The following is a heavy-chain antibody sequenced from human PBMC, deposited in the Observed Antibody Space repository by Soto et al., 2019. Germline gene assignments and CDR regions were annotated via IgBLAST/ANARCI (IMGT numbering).Heavy chain of an antibody. CDR2: INSDGSST. Sequence: GGSLRLSCAASGFTFSSYWMHWVRQAPGKGLVWVSRINSDGSSTSYADSVKGRFTISRDNAKNTLYLQMNSLRAEDTAVYYCAIVENTMVRGVPFDPWGQGTLVNVFS. D-gene: IGHD3-10*01. V-gene: IGHV3-74*01. CDR1: GFTFSSYW. CDR3: AIVENTMVRGVPFDP. J-gene: IGHJ5*02.